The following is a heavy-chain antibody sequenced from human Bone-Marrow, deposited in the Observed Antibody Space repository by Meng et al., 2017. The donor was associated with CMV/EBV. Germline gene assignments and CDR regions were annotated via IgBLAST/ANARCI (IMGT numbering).Heavy chain of an antibody. J-gene: IGHJ4*02. Sequence: GESLKISCAASGFTVSSNYMSWVRQAPGKGLEWVSVIYSGGSTYYADSVKGRFTISRDNSKNTLYLQMNSLRAEDTAVYYCARTESSSPHVDYWGQGTLVTVSS. CDR2: IYSGGST. V-gene: IGHV3-66*02. D-gene: IGHD6-6*01. CDR3: ARTESSSPHVDY. CDR1: GFTVSSNY.